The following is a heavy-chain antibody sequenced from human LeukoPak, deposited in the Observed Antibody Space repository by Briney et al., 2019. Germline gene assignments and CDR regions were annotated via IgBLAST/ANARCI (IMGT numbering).Heavy chain of an antibody. Sequence: SETLSLTCTVSGGSISSYYWSWIRQPPGKGLEWLGYIHYSGSTYYNPSLKSRVTISVDTSKNQFSLKVTSVTAADTAVYYCARHRAYSSSSPFDYWGQGTLVTVSS. CDR1: GGSISSYY. J-gene: IGHJ4*02. CDR3: ARHRAYSSSSPFDY. V-gene: IGHV4-59*01. D-gene: IGHD6-6*01. CDR2: IHYSGST.